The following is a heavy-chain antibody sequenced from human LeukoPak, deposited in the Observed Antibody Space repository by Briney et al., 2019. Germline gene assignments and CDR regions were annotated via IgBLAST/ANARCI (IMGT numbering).Heavy chain of an antibody. CDR3: ARDRSSGYNYRYFDY. CDR1: GYTFTSYG. V-gene: IGHV1-18*01. J-gene: IGHJ4*02. D-gene: IGHD5-12*01. CDR2: ISAYNGST. Sequence: GASVKVSCKASGYTFTSYGISWVRQAPGQGLEWMGWISAYNGSTNYAQKLQGRVTMTTDTSTSTAYMELRSLRSDDTAVYHCARDRSSGYNYRYFDYWGQGTLVTVSS.